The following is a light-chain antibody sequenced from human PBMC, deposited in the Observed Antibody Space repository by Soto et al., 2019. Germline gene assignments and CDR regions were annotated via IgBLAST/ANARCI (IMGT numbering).Light chain of an antibody. CDR3: QSYDSSLSVV. CDR1: SSNIGAGSD. J-gene: IGLJ2*01. V-gene: IGLV1-40*01. CDR2: GNS. Sequence: QSVLTQPPSVSGAPGQRVTISCTGSSSNIGAGSDVHWYQQLPGTAPQLLIHGNSKRPSGVPDRFSGSKSGTSASLAITGLQAEDEADYYCQSYDSSLSVVFGGGTKLTVL.